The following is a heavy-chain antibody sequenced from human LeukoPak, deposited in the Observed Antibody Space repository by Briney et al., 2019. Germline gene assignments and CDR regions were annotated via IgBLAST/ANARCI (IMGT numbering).Heavy chain of an antibody. CDR2: IWYDGSNK. D-gene: IGHD5-18*01. CDR3: AKVKYSYGSGIVDY. V-gene: IGHV3-33*06. Sequence: GGSLRLSCAASGFTFSSYGMHWVRQAPGKGLEWVAVIWYDGSNKYYTDSVKGRFTISRDNSKNTLYLQTNSLRAEDTAVYYCAKVKYSYGSGIVDYWGQGTLVTVSS. CDR1: GFTFSSYG. J-gene: IGHJ4*02.